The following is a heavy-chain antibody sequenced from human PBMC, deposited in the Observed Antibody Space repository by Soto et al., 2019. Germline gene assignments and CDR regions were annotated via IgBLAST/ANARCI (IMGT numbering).Heavy chain of an antibody. Sequence: QVQLQESGPGLVKPSQTLSLTCTVSGGSISSGGYYWSWIRQHPGKGLEWIGYIYYSGSTYYNPSLKSRVTIAVDTSKNQFSLKLSSVTAADTAVYYCARSDCSGGSCYSFYCYGMDVWGQGTTVTVSS. CDR1: GGSISSGGYY. J-gene: IGHJ6*02. V-gene: IGHV4-31*03. CDR2: IYYSGST. D-gene: IGHD2-15*01. CDR3: ARSDCSGGSCYSFYCYGMDV.